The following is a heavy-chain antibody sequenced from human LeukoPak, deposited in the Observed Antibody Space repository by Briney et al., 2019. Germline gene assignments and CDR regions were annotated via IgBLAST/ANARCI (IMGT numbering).Heavy chain of an antibody. CDR1: GGTFSSYA. Sequence: SVKVSCKAPGGTFSSYAISWVRQAPGQGLEWMGGIIPIFGTANYAQKFQGRVTITADESTSTAYMELSSLRSEDTAVYYCARGLTLSSYLDYWGQGTLVTVSS. V-gene: IGHV1-69*13. J-gene: IGHJ4*02. CDR2: IIPIFGTA. CDR3: ARGLTLSSYLDY. D-gene: IGHD1-14*01.